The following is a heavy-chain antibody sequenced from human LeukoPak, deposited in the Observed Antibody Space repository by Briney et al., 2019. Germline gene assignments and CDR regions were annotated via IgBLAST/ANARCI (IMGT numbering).Heavy chain of an antibody. J-gene: IGHJ4*02. CDR2: IYYSGST. CDR3: ARQPCGHPRDHYDC. CDR1: GGSMSNYY. V-gene: IGHV4-59*01. Sequence: SKTLSLTCTVSGGSMSNYYWTWIRQPPGKGLEWLGYIYYSGSTDYSPSLKSRVTISVDTSKNQFSLNLRSVTAADTAVYYCARQPCGHPRDHYDCWGQGTLVTVSS. D-gene: IGHD2-21*01.